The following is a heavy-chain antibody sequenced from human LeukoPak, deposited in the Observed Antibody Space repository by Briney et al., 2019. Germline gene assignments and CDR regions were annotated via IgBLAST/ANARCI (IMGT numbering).Heavy chain of an antibody. CDR1: GGSFSGYY. J-gene: IGHJ2*01. D-gene: IGHD4-17*01. Sequence: PSETLSLTCAVYGGSFSGYYWSWIRQPPGKGLEWIGEINHSGSTNYNPSLKSRVTISVDTSKNQFSLKLSSVTAADTAVYYCARDSLGGDYWYFDLWGRGTLVTVSS. CDR2: INHSGST. V-gene: IGHV4-34*01. CDR3: ARDSLGGDYWYFDL.